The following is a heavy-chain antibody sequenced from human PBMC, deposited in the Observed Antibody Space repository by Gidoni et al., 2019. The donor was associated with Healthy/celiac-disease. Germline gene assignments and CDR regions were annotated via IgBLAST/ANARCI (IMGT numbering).Heavy chain of an antibody. D-gene: IGHD6-13*01. Sequence: EVQLVESGGGLVQPGGSLNLSCAASGFTFSGSAMHWVRQASGQGLEWVGRIRSKANSYATAYAASVKGRFTISRDDSKNTADLQMNSLKTEDTAVYYCTYIAAAGIDYWGQGTLVTVSS. CDR3: TYIAAAGIDY. J-gene: IGHJ4*02. CDR1: GFTFSGSA. CDR2: IRSKANSYAT. V-gene: IGHV3-73*01.